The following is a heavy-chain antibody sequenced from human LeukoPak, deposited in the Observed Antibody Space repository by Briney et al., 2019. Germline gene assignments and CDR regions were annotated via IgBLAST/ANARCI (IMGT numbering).Heavy chain of an antibody. V-gene: IGHV3-7*01. CDR3: ARGVWSSRNAFDI. CDR2: IKPDATEK. J-gene: IGHJ3*02. Sequence: GGSLRLSCAASGFSFTTSWMSWVRQAPGKGLEWVANIKPDATEKHYVDSVRGRFTISRDNAQNSLSLEMCSLRAEDTAVYYCARGVWSSRNAFDIWGQGTMVTVSS. D-gene: IGHD1-14*01. CDR1: GFSFTTSW.